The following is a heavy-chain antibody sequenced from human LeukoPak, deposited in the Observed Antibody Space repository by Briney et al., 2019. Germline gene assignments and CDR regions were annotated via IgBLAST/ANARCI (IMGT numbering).Heavy chain of an antibody. CDR2: IKQISNGGTT. J-gene: IGHJ4*02. CDR3: ATGFSATSHDGY. D-gene: IGHD1-26*01. Sequence: GGSLRLSCAASGFTFSSAWMTWVRQTPGKGLEWVGRIKQISNGGTTDYAAPVKDRFTISRDDSINTLHLQMNSLKTEDTAVYYCATGFSATSHDGYWGQGTLVTVSS. V-gene: IGHV3-15*01. CDR1: GFTFSSAW.